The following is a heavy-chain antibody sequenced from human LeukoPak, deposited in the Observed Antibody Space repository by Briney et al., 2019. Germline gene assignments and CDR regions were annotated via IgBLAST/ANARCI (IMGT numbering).Heavy chain of an antibody. J-gene: IGHJ4*02. Sequence: SETLSLTCTVSGGSISSYYWSWIRQPPGKGLEWIGYIYYSGSTNYNPSLKGRVTISVDTSKNRFSLKLSSVTAADTAVYYCARAMVRGVPFDYWGQGTLVTVSS. CDR2: IYYSGST. CDR1: GGSISSYY. CDR3: ARAMVRGVPFDY. V-gene: IGHV4-59*01. D-gene: IGHD3-10*01.